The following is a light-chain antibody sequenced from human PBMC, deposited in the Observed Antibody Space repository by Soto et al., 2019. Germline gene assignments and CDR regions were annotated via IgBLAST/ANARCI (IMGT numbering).Light chain of an antibody. CDR1: ALPKQY. CDR3: QSADSSGTQRV. Sequence: SYELTQPPSVSVSPGQTARITCCGDALPKQYAYWYQQKPGQAPVLVIYKDRERPSGIPERFSGSTSGTTVTLTISGVQAEDEADYYCQSADSSGTQRVFGTGTKLTVL. CDR2: KDR. J-gene: IGLJ1*01. V-gene: IGLV3-25*03.